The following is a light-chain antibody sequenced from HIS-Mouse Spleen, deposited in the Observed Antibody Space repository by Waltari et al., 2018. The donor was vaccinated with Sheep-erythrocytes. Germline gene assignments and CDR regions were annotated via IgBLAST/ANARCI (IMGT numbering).Light chain of an antibody. CDR3: CSYAGSSTLV. V-gene: IGLV2-23*01. J-gene: IGLJ2*01. CDR1: SSDVGSYNL. CDR2: EGS. Sequence: QSALTQPASVSGSPGQSITISCTGTSSDVGSYNLFSWYQQHPGKAPKLMIYEGSKRPSGVSNRFAGSKSGNTASLSISRLQAEDEADYYCCSYAGSSTLVFGGGTKLTVL.